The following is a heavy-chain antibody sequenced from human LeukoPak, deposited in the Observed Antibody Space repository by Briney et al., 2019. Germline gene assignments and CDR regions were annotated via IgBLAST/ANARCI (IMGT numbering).Heavy chain of an antibody. CDR1: GYTFTSSY. Sequence: ASAKVSCKASGYTFTSSYMHWVRQAPGQGLEWMGVINPSVGTTSYAQKFQGGVTMTRDASTSTVYMELSGLRSEDTAVYYCARDKSGTTQGDFDYWGQGTLVTVSS. V-gene: IGHV1-46*01. CDR2: INPSVGTT. J-gene: IGHJ4*02. D-gene: IGHD1-1*01. CDR3: ARDKSGTTQGDFDY.